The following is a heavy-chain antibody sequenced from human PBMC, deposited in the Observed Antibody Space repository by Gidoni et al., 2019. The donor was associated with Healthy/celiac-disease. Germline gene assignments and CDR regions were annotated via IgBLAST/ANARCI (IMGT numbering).Heavy chain of an antibody. CDR3: ARGNYYGSGSYYKERWFDP. V-gene: IGHV4-34*01. J-gene: IGHJ5*02. CDR2: INHSGST. D-gene: IGHD3-10*01. Sequence: QVQLQQWGAGLLKPSETLSLTCAVYGGSFSGYYWSWIRQPPGKGLEWIGEINHSGSTNYNPSLKSRVTISVDTSKNQFSLKLSSVTAADTAVYYCARGNYYGSGSYYKERWFDPWGQGTLVTVSS. CDR1: GGSFSGYY.